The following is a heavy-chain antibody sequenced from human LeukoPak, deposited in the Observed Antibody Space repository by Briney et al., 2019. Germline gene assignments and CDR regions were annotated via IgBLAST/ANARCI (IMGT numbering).Heavy chain of an antibody. D-gene: IGHD3-10*01. Sequence: PGGSLRLSCAASGFTFSSYGMHWVRQAPGKGLEWVAVIWYDGNIKYYADSVKGRFTISRDDSRDTLYLQMDSLRAEDTAVYYCDLWFGELSSDYWGQGTLVTVSS. V-gene: IGHV3-33*01. CDR1: GFTFSSYG. CDR2: IWYDGNIK. CDR3: DLWFGELSSDY. J-gene: IGHJ4*02.